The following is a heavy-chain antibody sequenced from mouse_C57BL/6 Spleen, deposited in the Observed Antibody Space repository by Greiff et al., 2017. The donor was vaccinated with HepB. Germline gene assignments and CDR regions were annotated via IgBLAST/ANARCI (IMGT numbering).Heavy chain of an antibody. J-gene: IGHJ2*01. CDR3: TTDYGSSDYFDY. D-gene: IGHD1-1*01. CDR1: GFNIKDDY. V-gene: IGHV14-4*01. Sequence: EVQLQQSGAELVRPGASVKLSCTASGFNIKDDYMHWVKQRPEQGLEWIGWIDPENGDTESASKFQGKGTITADTSSNTAYLQLSSLTSEDTAVYYCTTDYGSSDYFDYWGQGTTLTVSS. CDR2: IDPENGDT.